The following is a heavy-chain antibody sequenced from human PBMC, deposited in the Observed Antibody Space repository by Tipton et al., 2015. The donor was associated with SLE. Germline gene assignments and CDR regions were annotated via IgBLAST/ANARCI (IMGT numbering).Heavy chain of an antibody. CDR3: TTSYFDFWNAFFAPDY. Sequence: SLRLSCAASGFTFSNAWMSWVRQAPGKGLEWVGRVMTKTDGGTTDYAAPVKGRFTISRDDSKNTLYLQMNSLKTEDTGVYYCTTSYFDFWNAFFAPDYWGQGTLVTVSS. CDR1: GFTFSNAW. CDR2: VMTKTDGGTT. D-gene: IGHD3-3*01. V-gene: IGHV3-15*01. J-gene: IGHJ4*02.